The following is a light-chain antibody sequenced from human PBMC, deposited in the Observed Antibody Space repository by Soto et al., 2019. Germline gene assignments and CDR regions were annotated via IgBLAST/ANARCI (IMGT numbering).Light chain of an antibody. CDR2: RAS. V-gene: IGKV1-5*03. CDR1: QSIRNW. Sequence: DIPMTQSPSTLSASVGDRVTITCRASQSIRNWLAWYQQKPGTAPKLLIYRASSLETWVPSRFSGSGSGTDFALTITSLQPDDFATYYCQQYDSYPWTFGQGTKVDIK. CDR3: QQYDSYPWT. J-gene: IGKJ1*01.